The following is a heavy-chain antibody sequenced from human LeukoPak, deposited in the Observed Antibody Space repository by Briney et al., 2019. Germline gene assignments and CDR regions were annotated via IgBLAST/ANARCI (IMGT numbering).Heavy chain of an antibody. J-gene: IGHJ4*02. D-gene: IGHD5-18*01. V-gene: IGHV3-7*01. CDR3: ARDGPTAYFDY. CDR2: INQDGREK. CDR1: GFALSNYW. Sequence: GGSLRLSCAASGFALSNYWMSWVRQAPGKGLEWVANINQDGREKYYVDSVKGRFTISRDNAKNSLYLQMNSLRAEDTAVYYCARDGPTAYFDYWGQGALVTVSS.